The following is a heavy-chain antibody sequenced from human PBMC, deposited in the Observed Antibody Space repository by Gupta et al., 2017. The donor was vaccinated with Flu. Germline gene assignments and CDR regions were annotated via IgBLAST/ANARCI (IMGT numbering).Heavy chain of an antibody. J-gene: IGHJ4*02. D-gene: IGHD3-16*01. CDR1: EFTINTNW. Sequence: EAQLVESGGGLVQPGGSLRLTCAASEFTINTNWMRSVRQAPGKGLEGVATINEDGSQKYYVDSVKGRFTISKDNAKNSLYVQMNSLRVEDTAVYYCASISGGRDSGQGTLVTVSS. CDR2: INEDGSQK. V-gene: IGHV3-7*01. CDR3: ASISGGRD.